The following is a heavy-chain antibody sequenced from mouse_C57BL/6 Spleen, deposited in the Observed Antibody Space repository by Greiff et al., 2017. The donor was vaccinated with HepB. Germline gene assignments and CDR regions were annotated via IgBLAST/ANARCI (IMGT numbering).Heavy chain of an antibody. J-gene: IGHJ1*03. CDR3: ARYSDGYYEGPYFDV. V-gene: IGHV7-3*01. CDR1: GFTFTDYY. CDR2: IRNKANGYTT. D-gene: IGHD2-3*01. Sequence: EVQLVESGGGLVQPGGSLSLSCAASGFTFTDYYMSWVRQPPGKALEWLGFIRNKANGYTTEYSASVKGRFTISRDNSQSILYLQMNGLRAEDSATYYCARYSDGYYEGPYFDVWGTGTTVTVSS.